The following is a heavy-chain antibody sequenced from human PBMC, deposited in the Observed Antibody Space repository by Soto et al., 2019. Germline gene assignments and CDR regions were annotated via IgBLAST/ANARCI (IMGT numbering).Heavy chain of an antibody. CDR2: IDPSDSYT. D-gene: IGHD2-21*02. V-gene: IGHV5-10-1*01. CDR3: ARGRPAYCGGDCYSPLDY. J-gene: IGHJ4*02. Sequence: PGESLKISCKGSGYSFTSYWISWVRQMPGKGLEWMGRIDPSDSYTNYSPSFQGHVTISADKSISTAYLQWSSLKASDTAMYYCARGRPAYCGGDCYSPLDYWGQGTLVTVSS. CDR1: GYSFTSYW.